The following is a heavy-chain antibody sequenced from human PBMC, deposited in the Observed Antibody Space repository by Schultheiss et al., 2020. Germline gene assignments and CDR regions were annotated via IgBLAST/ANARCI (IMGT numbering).Heavy chain of an antibody. CDR1: GGSISSSSYY. CDR3: ARSNYLDRDYMDV. D-gene: IGHD3/OR15-3a*01. Sequence: SQTLSLTCTVSGGSISSSSYYWSWIRQPAGKGLEWIGRIYTSGSTNYNPSLKSRVTMSVDTSKNQFSLTLTSVAAADSATYFCARSNYLDRDYMDVWGKGTTVTVSS. CDR2: IYTSGST. J-gene: IGHJ6*03. V-gene: IGHV4-61*02.